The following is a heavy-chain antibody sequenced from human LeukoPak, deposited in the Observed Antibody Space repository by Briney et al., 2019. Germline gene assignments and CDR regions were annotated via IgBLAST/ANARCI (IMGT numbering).Heavy chain of an antibody. CDR2: INHSGST. CDR3: ARARTSYAVRGVFDY. J-gene: IGHJ4*02. Sequence: SETLSLTCTVSGGSISSYYWSWIRQPPGKGLEWIGEINHSGSTNYNPSLKSRVTISVDTSKNQFSLKLSSVTAADTAVYYCARARTSYAVRGVFDYWGQGTLVTVSS. CDR1: GGSISSYY. V-gene: IGHV4-34*01. D-gene: IGHD3-10*01.